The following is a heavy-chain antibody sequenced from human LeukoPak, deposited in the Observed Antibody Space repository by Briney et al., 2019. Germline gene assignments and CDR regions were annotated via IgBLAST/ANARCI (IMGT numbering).Heavy chain of an antibody. CDR3: ARDLGYGGSLDY. J-gene: IGHJ4*02. CDR2: ISSSSSYT. V-gene: IGHV3-11*06. Sequence: GGSLRLSCAASGFTFSDYYMSWIRQAPGKGLEWVSYISSSSSYTNYADSVKGRFTISRDNAKNSLYLQMNSLRAEDTAVYYCARDLGYGGSLDYWGQGTLVTVSS. CDR1: GFTFSDYY. D-gene: IGHD4-23*01.